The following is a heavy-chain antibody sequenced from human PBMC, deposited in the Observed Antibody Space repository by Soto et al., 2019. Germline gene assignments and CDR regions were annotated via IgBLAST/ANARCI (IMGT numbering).Heavy chain of an antibody. CDR3: ARGLRRQLLNWFDP. CDR2: IYYIGST. D-gene: IGHD2-2*01. CDR1: GGSISSYY. Sequence: SETLSLTCTVSGGSISSYYWSWIRQPPGKGLEWIGYIYYIGSTNYNPSLKSRVTISVDTSKNQFSLKLSSVTAADTTVYYCARGLRRQLLNWFDPWGQGTLVTVSS. J-gene: IGHJ5*02. V-gene: IGHV4-59*01.